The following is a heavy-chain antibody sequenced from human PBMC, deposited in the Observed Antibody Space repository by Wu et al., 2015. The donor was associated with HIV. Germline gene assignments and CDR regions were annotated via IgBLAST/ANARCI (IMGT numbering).Heavy chain of an antibody. CDR1: GYTFTSNY. Sequence: QVQLVQSGGEVKKPGGSVKVSCKASGYTFTSNYIHWVRQAPGQGLEWMGVINPGGVKVSYPQKFQGRVTMTSDTSTSTVHMGLSSLTSEDTAMYYCARGNRGGIVMDPDAKHNYYYYMDVWGNGTTVTVSS. CDR2: INPGGVKV. D-gene: IGHD2-21*01. CDR3: ARGNRGGIVMDPDAKHNYYYYMDV. J-gene: IGHJ6*03. V-gene: IGHV1-46*01.